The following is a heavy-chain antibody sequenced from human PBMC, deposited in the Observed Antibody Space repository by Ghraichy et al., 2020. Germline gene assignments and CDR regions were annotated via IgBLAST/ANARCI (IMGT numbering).Heavy chain of an antibody. Sequence: ETLSLTCTVSGGSISSYFWSWVRQSAGKGLEWIGRVYSTGNSHYNPSLQSRVALSMDTSKNEFSLRLSSVAAADTAVYFCVRYVNTPLDEVYWGQGTLVTVSS. D-gene: IGHD5-18*01. CDR1: GGSISSYF. J-gene: IGHJ4*02. V-gene: IGHV4-4*07. CDR2: VYSTGNS. CDR3: VRYVNTPLDEVY.